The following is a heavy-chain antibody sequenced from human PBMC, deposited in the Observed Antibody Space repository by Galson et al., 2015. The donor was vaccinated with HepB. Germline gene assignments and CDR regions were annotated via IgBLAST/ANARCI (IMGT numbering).Heavy chain of an antibody. Sequence: SLRLSCATSGFTFRTYAMSWVRQAPGKGLEWVSSISGSGGTTDYGDSVKGRFTISRDNSKNTLDLQMNSLRAEDTAVYYCARYVVGEAIEFLAGFDPWGQGTLVTVSS. CDR1: GFTFRTYA. J-gene: IGHJ5*02. CDR3: ARYVVGEAIEFLAGFDP. D-gene: IGHD1-26*01. CDR2: ISGSGGTT. V-gene: IGHV3-23*01.